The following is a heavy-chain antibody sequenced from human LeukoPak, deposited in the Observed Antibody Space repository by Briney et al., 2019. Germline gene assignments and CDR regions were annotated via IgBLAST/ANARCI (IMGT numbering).Heavy chain of an antibody. D-gene: IGHD5-18*01. J-gene: IGHJ4*02. CDR1: GFTFRSYE. V-gene: IGHV4-38-2*01. Sequence: GSLRLSCEDSGFTFRSYEMNWVRQAPGKGLEWIGSIYHSGSTYYNPSLKSRVTISVDTSKNQFSLKLSSVTAADTAVYYCARGRKYTSGYRVTELGSGYSDYWGQGTLVTVSS. CDR2: IYHSGST. CDR3: ARGRKYTSGYRVTELGSGYSDY.